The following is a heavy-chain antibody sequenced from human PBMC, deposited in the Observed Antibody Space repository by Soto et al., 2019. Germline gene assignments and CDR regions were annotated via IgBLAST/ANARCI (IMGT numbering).Heavy chain of an antibody. V-gene: IGHV4-30-2*01. D-gene: IGHD6-13*01. CDR2: IYHSGST. CDR3: ASSHAGAHITAAVH. CDR1: GGSIGSGGYS. Sequence: QLQLQESGSGLVKPSQTLSLTCAVSGGSIGSGGYSWNWIRQPPGKGLEWIGYIYHSGSTYYNPSLQSRVTLSVDRSKNQFALKLSSVTAADKAVYYCASSHAGAHITAAVHWGQGTLVTVSS. J-gene: IGHJ4*02.